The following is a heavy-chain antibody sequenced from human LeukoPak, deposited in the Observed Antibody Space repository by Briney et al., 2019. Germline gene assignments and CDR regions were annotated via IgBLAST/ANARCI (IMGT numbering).Heavy chain of an antibody. D-gene: IGHD6-13*01. CDR3: ARDGIAAAVPDY. J-gene: IGHJ4*02. CDR2: INPNSGDT. V-gene: IGHV1-2*02. CDR1: GYTFTDYH. Sequence: ASVKVSCKAFGYTFTDYHMHWVRQAPGQGLEWMGWINPNSGDTNYAQKFQGRVTMTRDTSISTAYMELSRLRSDDTAVYYCARDGIAAAVPDYWGQGTLVTVSS.